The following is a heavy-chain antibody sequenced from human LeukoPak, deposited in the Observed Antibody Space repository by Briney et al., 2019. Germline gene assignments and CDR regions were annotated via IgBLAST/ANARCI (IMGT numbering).Heavy chain of an antibody. CDR1: GFTLSNSW. CDR2: IASDGSST. J-gene: IGHJ4*02. CDR3: ARGRPHGNDY. D-gene: IGHD4-23*01. V-gene: IGHV3-74*01. Sequence: QSGGSLRLSCAVSGFTLSNSWMHWVRQAPGKGLVWVSRIASDGSSTTYADSVKGRFSISRDNAKNTLYLQMNSLRVEDTAVYYCARGRPHGNDYWGQGTLVTVSS.